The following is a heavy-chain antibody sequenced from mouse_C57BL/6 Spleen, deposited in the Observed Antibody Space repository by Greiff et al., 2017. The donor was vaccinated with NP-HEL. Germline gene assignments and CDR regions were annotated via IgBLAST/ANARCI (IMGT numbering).Heavy chain of an antibody. CDR1: GYTFTEYT. V-gene: IGHV1-62-2*01. CDR3: ARHETPGLHSGYAMDY. J-gene: IGHJ4*01. D-gene: IGHD2-10*01. Sequence: LVKPGASVKLSCKASGYTFTEYTIHWVKQRSGQGLEWIGWFYPGSGSISYNEKFKDKATLTADKSSSTVYMELSRLTSEDSAVYFCARHETPGLHSGYAMDYWGQGTSVTVSS. CDR2: FYPGSGSI.